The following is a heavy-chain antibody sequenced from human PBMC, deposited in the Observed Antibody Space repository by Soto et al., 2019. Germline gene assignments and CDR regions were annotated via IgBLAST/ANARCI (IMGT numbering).Heavy chain of an antibody. J-gene: IGHJ4*02. CDR3: AKPGTGDGGRAFDY. D-gene: IGHD7-27*01. Sequence: EVQLLESGGGLVQPGGSLRLSCAASGFTFSSYAMSWVRQAPGKGLEWVSAISGSGGSTYYADSVKGRFTISRDNSKNTLYLRMNSRRAEDTAVYYCAKPGTGDGGRAFDYWGQGTLVTVSS. CDR2: ISGSGGST. V-gene: IGHV3-23*01. CDR1: GFTFSSYA.